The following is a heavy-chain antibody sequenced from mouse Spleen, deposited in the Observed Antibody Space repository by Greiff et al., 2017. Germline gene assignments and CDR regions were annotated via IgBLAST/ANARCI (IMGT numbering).Heavy chain of an antibody. J-gene: IGHJ3*01. CDR3: TTSYGSSYGGFAY. CDR1: GFNIKDDY. CDR2: IDPENGDT. Sequence: VQLKQSGAELVRPGASVKLSCTASGFNIKDDYMHWVKQRPEQGLEWIGWIDPENGDTEYASKFQGKATITADTSSNTAYLQLSSLTSEDTAVYYCTTSYGSSYGGFAYWGQGTLVTVSA. D-gene: IGHD1-1*01. V-gene: IGHV14-4*01.